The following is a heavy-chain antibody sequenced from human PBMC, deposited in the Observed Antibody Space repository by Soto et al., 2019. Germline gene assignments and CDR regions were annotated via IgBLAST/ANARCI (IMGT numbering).Heavy chain of an antibody. V-gene: IGHV3-48*02. Sequence: VGSLRLSCAASGFTFSSYSMNWVRQAPGKGLEWVSYISSSSSTIYYADSVKGRFTISRDNAKNSLYLQMNSLRDEDTAVYYCARDRESSSWNLFSYYYGMDVWGQGTTVTVSS. D-gene: IGHD6-13*01. CDR3: ARDRESSSWNLFSYYYGMDV. CDR1: GFTFSSYS. CDR2: ISSSSSTI. J-gene: IGHJ6*02.